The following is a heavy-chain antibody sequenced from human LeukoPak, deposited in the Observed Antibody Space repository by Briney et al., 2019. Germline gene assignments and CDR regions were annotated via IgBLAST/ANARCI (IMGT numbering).Heavy chain of an antibody. CDR3: ASSIYYDFWSGYSNWFDP. CDR2: IFPILGIA. CDR1: GGTFSSYT. V-gene: IGHV1-69*02. J-gene: IGHJ5*02. Sequence: SVKVSCKASGGTFSSYTISWVRQAPGQGLEWMGRIFPILGIANYAQKFQGRVTITADKSTSTAYMELSSLRSEDTAVYYCASSIYYDFWSGYSNWFDPWGQGTLVTVSS. D-gene: IGHD3-3*01.